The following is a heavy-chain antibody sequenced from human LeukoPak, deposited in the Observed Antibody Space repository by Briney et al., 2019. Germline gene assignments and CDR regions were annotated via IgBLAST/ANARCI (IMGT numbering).Heavy chain of an antibody. CDR3: GRSGFCNSVSCYGLDL. CDR2: ISITSSTI. D-gene: IGHD2-2*01. Sequence: PGGSLRLSCVASGFTFSSYSMNWVGQAPGKGLEWVSYISITSSTIYYADSVKGRFTISRDNAKNSLFLQMNSLRAEDTAVYYCGRSGFCNSVSCYGLDLWGQGTLVTVSS. J-gene: IGHJ4*02. CDR1: GFTFSSYS. V-gene: IGHV3-48*04.